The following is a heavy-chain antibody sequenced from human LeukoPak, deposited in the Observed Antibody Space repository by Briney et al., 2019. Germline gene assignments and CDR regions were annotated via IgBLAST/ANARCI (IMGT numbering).Heavy chain of an antibody. CDR1: GYTFTGYY. CDR3: AKLDYDILTGYDTDFDY. CDR2: INPNSGGT. Sequence: GASVKVSCKASGYTFTGYYMHWVRQAPGQGLEWMGWINPNSGGTNYAQKFQGRVTMTRDTSISTACMELSRLRSDDTAVYYCAKLDYDILTGYDTDFDYWGQGTLVTVSS. V-gene: IGHV1-2*02. D-gene: IGHD3-9*01. J-gene: IGHJ4*02.